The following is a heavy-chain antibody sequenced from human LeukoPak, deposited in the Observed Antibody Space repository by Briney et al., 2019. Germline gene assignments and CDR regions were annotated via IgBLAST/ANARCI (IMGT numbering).Heavy chain of an antibody. J-gene: IGHJ3*02. CDR1: GGTFSSYA. Sequence: SVKVSCKASGGTFSSYAISWVRQAPGQGLEWMGGIIPIFGTANYAQKFQGRVTITADESTSTAYMELSSLRSEDTAVYYCASSVYSSSWFSAFDIWGQGTTVTVSS. CDR3: ASSVYSSSWFSAFDI. D-gene: IGHD6-13*01. V-gene: IGHV1-69*13. CDR2: IIPIFGTA.